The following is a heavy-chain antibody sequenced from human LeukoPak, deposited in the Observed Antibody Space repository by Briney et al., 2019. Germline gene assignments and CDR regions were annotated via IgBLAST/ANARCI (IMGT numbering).Heavy chain of an antibody. CDR2: IWYDGSNK. CDR1: GFTFSSYG. J-gene: IGHJ4*02. V-gene: IGHV3-33*01. Sequence: GGSLRLSCAASGFTFSSYGMHWVRQAPGKGLEWVAVIWYDGSNKYYADSVKGRFTISRDNSKNTPYLQMNSLRAEDTAVYYCARDGRPAAIFDYWGQGTLVTVSS. CDR3: ARDGRPAAIFDY. D-gene: IGHD2-2*01.